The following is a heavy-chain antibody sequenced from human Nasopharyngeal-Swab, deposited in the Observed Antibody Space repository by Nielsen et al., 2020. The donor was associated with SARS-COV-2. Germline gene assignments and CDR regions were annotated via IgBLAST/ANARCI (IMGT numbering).Heavy chain of an antibody. D-gene: IGHD5/OR15-5a*01. Sequence: GGSLRLSCAASGFTFSSYGMHWVRQAPGKGLEWVAVISYDGSNKYYADSVKGRFTISRDNSKNTLYLQMNSLRAEDTAVYYCALAVYDYIDYWGRGTLVTVSS. CDR1: GFTFSSYG. J-gene: IGHJ4*02. CDR2: ISYDGSNK. CDR3: ALAVYDYIDY. V-gene: IGHV3-30*03.